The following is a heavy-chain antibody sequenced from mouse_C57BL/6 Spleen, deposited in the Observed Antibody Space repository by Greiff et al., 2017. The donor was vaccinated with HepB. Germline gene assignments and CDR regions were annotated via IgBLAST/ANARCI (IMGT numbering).Heavy chain of an antibody. Sequence: VMLVESGPGLVQPSQSLSITCTVSGFSLTSYGVHWVRQSPGKGLEWLGVIWSGGSTDYNAAFISRLSISKYNSKSQVFFKMNSLQADDTAIYYCAINCITTVVARSYYFDYWGQGTTLTVSS. V-gene: IGHV2-2*01. CDR3: AINCITTVVARSYYFDY. D-gene: IGHD1-1*01. J-gene: IGHJ2*01. CDR1: GFSLTSYG. CDR2: IWSGGST.